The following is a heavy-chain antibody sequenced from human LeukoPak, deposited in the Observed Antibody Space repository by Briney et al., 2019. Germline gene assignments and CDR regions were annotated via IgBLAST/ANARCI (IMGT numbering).Heavy chain of an antibody. CDR2: INHSGST. Sequence: PSETLSLTCAVYGGSFSGYYWSWIRQPPGKGLEWIGEINHSGSTNYNPSLKSRVTISVDTSKNQFSLKLSSVTAADTAVYYCARVRIVVVPAAILDYYYYGMDVWGQGTTVTVSS. D-gene: IGHD2-2*02. CDR3: ARVRIVVVPAAILDYYYYGMDV. CDR1: GGSFSGYY. J-gene: IGHJ6*02. V-gene: IGHV4-34*01.